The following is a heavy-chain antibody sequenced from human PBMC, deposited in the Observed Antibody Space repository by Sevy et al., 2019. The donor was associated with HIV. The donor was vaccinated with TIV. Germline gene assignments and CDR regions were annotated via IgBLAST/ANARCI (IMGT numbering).Heavy chain of an antibody. CDR3: AKDSRVYSPSYFDY. J-gene: IGHJ4*02. CDR1: GFTFSDYY. Sequence: GGSLRLSCAASGFTFSDYYMTWIRQAPGKGLEWVSYISSGGSYINYADSVKGRFTISRDNAKNSLYLQMNSLTAEDTGVYYCAKDSRVYSPSYFDYWGQGTLVTVSS. CDR2: ISSGGSYI. D-gene: IGHD1-26*01. V-gene: IGHV3-11*06.